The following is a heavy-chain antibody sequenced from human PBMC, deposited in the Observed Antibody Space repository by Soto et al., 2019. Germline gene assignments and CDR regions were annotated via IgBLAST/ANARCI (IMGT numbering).Heavy chain of an antibody. CDR2: ISSSSSYI. V-gene: IGHV3-21*01. CDR1: GFTFSSYS. D-gene: IGHD3-3*01. CDR3: ARDLRYEFRSPPRSMLF. J-gene: IGHJ6*02. Sequence: GGSLRLSCAASGFTFSSYSMNWVRQAPGKGLEWVSSISSSSSYIYYADSVKGRFTISRDNAKNSLYLQMNSLRAEDTAVYYCARDLRYEFRSPPRSMLFWCPGTTVTVSS.